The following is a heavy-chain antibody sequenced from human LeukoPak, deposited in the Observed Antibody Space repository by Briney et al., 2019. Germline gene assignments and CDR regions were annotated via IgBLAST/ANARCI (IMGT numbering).Heavy chain of an antibody. CDR1: GGTFSSYA. J-gene: IGHJ4*02. CDR3: AILSGEVPAAPYYFDY. D-gene: IGHD2-2*01. V-gene: IGHV1-69*04. CDR2: IIPILGIA. Sequence: ASAKVSCKASGGTFSSYAISWVRQAPGQGLEWMGRIIPILGIANYAQKFQGRVTITADKSTSTAYMELSSLRSEDTAVYYCAILSGEVPAAPYYFDYWGQGTLVTVSS.